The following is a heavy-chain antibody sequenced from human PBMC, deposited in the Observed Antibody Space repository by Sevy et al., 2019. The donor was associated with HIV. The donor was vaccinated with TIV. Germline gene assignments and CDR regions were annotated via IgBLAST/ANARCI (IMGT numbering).Heavy chain of an antibody. D-gene: IGHD3-3*01. CDR2: IYYSGST. V-gene: IGHV4-59*12. CDR1: GGSISSYY. Sequence: SETLSLTCTVSGGSISSYYWSWIRQPPGKGLEWIGYIYYSGSTNYNPSLKSRVTISVDTSKNQFSLKLSSVTAADTAVYYCAGLSYYDFWSGYYTAAPGMDVWGQGTTVTVSS. CDR3: AGLSYYDFWSGYYTAAPGMDV. J-gene: IGHJ6*02.